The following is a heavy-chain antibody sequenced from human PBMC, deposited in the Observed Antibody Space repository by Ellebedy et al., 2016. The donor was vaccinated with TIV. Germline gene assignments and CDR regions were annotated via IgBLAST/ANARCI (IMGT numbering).Heavy chain of an antibody. V-gene: IGHV1-18*04. CDR2: IGTYEGNT. Sequence: AASVKVSCKASGYTFTTYGITWVRQAPGQGPEWMGWIGTYEGNTKYAQKLQARVTMTTDTSATTAYMELRSLRSDDTAVYYCARVTMLRGVTTDYWGQGTLVTVSS. CDR3: ARVTMLRGVTTDY. CDR1: GYTFTTYG. D-gene: IGHD3-10*01. J-gene: IGHJ4*02.